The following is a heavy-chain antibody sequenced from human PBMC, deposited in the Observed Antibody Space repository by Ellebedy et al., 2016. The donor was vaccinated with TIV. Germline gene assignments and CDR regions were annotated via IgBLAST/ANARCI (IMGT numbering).Heavy chain of an antibody. V-gene: IGHV1-24*01. Sequence: AASVKVSCKVFGYTLTELSIHWVRQAPGKGLEWMGGFDPEDDETVFAQNFQGRVTMTEDTFTDTAYMELSSLRSEDPAVYYCATDGPGDPHAKPYYHYYGMDVWGQGTTVTVSS. CDR1: GYTLTELS. CDR2: FDPEDDET. CDR3: ATDGPGDPHAKPYYHYYGMDV. D-gene: IGHD2-2*01. J-gene: IGHJ6*02.